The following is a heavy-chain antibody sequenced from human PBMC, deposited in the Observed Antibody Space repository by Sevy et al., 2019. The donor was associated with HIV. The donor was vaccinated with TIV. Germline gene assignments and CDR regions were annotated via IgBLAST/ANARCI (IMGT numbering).Heavy chain of an antibody. CDR3: ANAYSGSYSHSYLYALDV. CDR2: ISHDGINE. J-gene: IGHJ6*02. CDR1: GFSFSYYG. Sequence: GGSLRLSCIGSGFSFSYYGIHWVRQSPGKGLDWVALISHDGINEYYADSVKGRFTISRDNSKNTVYLEMNRLRNEDTAIYFGANAYSGSYSHSYLYALDVWGQGTTVTVSS. V-gene: IGHV3-30*18. D-gene: IGHD1-26*01.